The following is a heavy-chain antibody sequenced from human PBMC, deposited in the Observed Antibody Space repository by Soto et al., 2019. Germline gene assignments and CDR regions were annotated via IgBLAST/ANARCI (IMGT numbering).Heavy chain of an antibody. J-gene: IGHJ4*02. D-gene: IGHD3-10*01. CDR1: GFTFSSFW. CDR2: INTDGSST. Sequence: EVQLVESGGGLVQPGGSLRLSCAVSGFTFSSFWRHWVRQAPGEGLVWVSRINTDGSSTRYADSVKGRFTISRDNAKNTLYLQMNSLRVEDTAMYYCAKRGVDTFGLSYWGQGTLVTVSS. V-gene: IGHV3-74*01. CDR3: AKRGVDTFGLSY.